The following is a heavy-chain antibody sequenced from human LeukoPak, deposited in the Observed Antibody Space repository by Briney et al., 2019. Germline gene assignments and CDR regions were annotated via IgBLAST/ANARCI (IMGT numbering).Heavy chain of an antibody. CDR2: ISAYNGNT. CDR1: GYTFTNYG. CDR3: ARVPYCSSTSCYNWFDP. Sequence: ASVKVSCKASGYTFTNYGISWVRQAPGQGLEWMGWISAYNGNTNYAQKLQGRVTMTTDTSTSTAYMELRSLRSDDTAVYYCARVPYCSSTSCYNWFDPWGQGTLVTVSS. J-gene: IGHJ5*02. V-gene: IGHV1-18*01. D-gene: IGHD2-2*01.